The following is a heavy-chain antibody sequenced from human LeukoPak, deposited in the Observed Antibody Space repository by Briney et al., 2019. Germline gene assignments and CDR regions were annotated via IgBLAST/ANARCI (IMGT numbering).Heavy chain of an antibody. CDR3: ARGTPHAFDI. CDR1: GYTFTAYW. D-gene: IGHD3-10*01. CDR2: IYPGDSDT. Sequence: GESLKISCKGSGYTFTAYWIGWVRQVPGKGLEWMGIIYPGDSDTRYSPSFQGQVTISVDKSISTAYLQWSSLKASGTAMYYCARGTPHAFDIWGQGTMVAVSS. J-gene: IGHJ3*02. V-gene: IGHV5-51*01.